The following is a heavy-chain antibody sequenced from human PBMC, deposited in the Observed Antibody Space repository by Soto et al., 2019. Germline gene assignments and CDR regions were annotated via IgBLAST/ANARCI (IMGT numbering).Heavy chain of an antibody. CDR2: IYYSGRT. J-gene: IGHJ4*02. Sequence: QVQLQESGPGLVKPSQTLSLTCTVSGGSISSGGYNWSWIRQHPGKGLEWIGYIYYSGRTYYNPSSKRRGIRSLGTSRNQFSLELRSVTAPATAVYYCARAPVYDILTGYPAGGSDYWGQGTRVTVSS. V-gene: IGHV4-31*03. D-gene: IGHD3-9*01. CDR3: ARAPVYDILTGYPAGGSDY. CDR1: GGSISSGGYN.